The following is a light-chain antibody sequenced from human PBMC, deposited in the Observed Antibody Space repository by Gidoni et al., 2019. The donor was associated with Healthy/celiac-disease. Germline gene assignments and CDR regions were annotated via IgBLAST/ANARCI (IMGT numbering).Light chain of an antibody. V-gene: IGKV1-39*01. CDR2: AAS. CDR3: QQSYSTPFS. CDR1: QSISSY. J-gene: IGKJ2*03. Sequence: DIQITKSPSSLSASVGDRVTITCRASQSISSYLNWYQQKPGKAPKLLIYAASSLQSGVPSRFSGSGSGTDFTRTISSLQPEDFAAYYCQQSYSTPFSFGQGTKLEIK.